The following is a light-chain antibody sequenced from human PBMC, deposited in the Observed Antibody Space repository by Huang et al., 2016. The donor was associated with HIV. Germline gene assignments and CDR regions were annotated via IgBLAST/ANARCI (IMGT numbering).Light chain of an antibody. Sequence: EIVLTQSPGTLPVSPGERATLSCRASQSVSSSYLAWYQQKPGQAPRLLTYSASSRASGIPERFSGSGSGTDFTLTISRLEPEDFAVYYCQQYGSSRIFTFGPGTKVDIK. CDR2: SAS. CDR1: QSVSSSY. J-gene: IGKJ3*01. V-gene: IGKV3-20*01. CDR3: QQYGSSRIFT.